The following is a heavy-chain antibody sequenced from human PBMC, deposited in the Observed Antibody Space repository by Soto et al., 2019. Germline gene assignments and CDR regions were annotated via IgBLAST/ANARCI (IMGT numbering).Heavy chain of an antibody. J-gene: IGHJ4*02. CDR1: GGSISNYY. CDR2: IHNSGST. V-gene: IGHV4-59*01. Sequence: SETLSLTCTVSGGSISNYYWSWIRQPPGKGLEWIGYIHNSGSTNYNPSLKSRITISVDTSKNQLSLKVSSVTAADTAVYYCARGSGWYYDWGQGTLVTVSS. D-gene: IGHD6-19*01. CDR3: ARGSGWYYD.